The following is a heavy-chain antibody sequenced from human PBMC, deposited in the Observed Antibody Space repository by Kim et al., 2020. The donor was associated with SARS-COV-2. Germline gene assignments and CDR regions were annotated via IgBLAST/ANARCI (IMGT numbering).Heavy chain of an antibody. CDR3: ARDDGFRSIDH. V-gene: IGHV3-7*01. Sequence: YVESVEGRFTGARDKVKNSVYLQMDGLRPEDTAVYYCARDDGFRSIDHWGQGILVTVSS. D-gene: IGHD6-25*01. J-gene: IGHJ4*02.